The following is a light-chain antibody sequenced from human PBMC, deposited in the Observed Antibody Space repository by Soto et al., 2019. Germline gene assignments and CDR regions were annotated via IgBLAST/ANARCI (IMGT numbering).Light chain of an antibody. CDR3: SSYTSSSTLV. CDR2: EVS. CDR1: SSDVGGYNY. J-gene: IGLJ2*01. Sequence: QSALTQPPSASGSPGQSVTISCTGTSSDVGGYNYVSWYQQHPGKAPKLMIYEVSKRPSGVPDRFSGSKSGNTASLTVSGLQAADEADYYCSSYTSSSTLVFGGGTKLTVL. V-gene: IGLV2-8*01.